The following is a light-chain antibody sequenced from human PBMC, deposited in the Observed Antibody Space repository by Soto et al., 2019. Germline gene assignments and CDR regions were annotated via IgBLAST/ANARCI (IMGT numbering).Light chain of an antibody. Sequence: QLVLTQSPSASASLGASVKLTCTLSSGHSNYAIAWHQQQSEKGPRDLMKLNSDGSHSKGDGIPDRFSGSGSGAERYLPISSLQCEDEADYYWQTWGSGIVVFGGGTKLTVL. CDR1: SGHSNYA. J-gene: IGLJ2*01. CDR3: QTWGSGIVV. V-gene: IGLV4-69*01. CDR2: LNSDGSH.